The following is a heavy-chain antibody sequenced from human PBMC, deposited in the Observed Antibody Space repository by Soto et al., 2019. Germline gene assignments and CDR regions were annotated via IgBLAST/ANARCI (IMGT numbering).Heavy chain of an antibody. V-gene: IGHV1-18*01. CDR2: ISAYNGNT. CDR1: GYTFTSYG. CDR3: ARSGCSGGSCYSSYFDY. J-gene: IGHJ4*02. D-gene: IGHD2-15*01. Sequence: QVQLVQSGAEVKKPGASVKVSCKASGYTFTSYGISWVRQAPGQGLEWMGWISAYNGNTNYAQKLQGRVTMTTDTSTGTGYRELRSLRSDYTAVYYCARSGCSGGSCYSSYFDYWGQGTLVTVSS.